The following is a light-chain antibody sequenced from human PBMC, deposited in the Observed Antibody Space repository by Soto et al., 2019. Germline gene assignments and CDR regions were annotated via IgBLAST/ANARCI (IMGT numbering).Light chain of an antibody. V-gene: IGKV3-15*01. CDR1: QSVSSS. CDR2: DAS. J-gene: IGKJ1*01. CDR3: QQYNNSWT. Sequence: EIVMTQSPATLSVSPGERATLSCRASQSVSSSLAWYQQKPGQAPRLLIYDASTRATGIPARFSGSGSGTDFTLTISRLQYEDFAYYYCQQYNNSWTFGQGTKVEIK.